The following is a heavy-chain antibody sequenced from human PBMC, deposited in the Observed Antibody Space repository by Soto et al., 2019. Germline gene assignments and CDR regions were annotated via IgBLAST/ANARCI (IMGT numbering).Heavy chain of an antibody. CDR1: GFTFSSYS. J-gene: IGHJ6*02. CDR3: ARDRQDMVRGVIYYGMDV. V-gene: IGHV3-48*02. Sequence: GGSLRLSCAASGFTFSSYSMNWVRQAPGKGLEWVSYISSSSSTIYYADSVKGRFTISRDNAKNSLYLQMNSLRDEDTAVYYCARDRQDMVRGVIYYGMDVWGQGTTVTVSS. CDR2: ISSSSSTI. D-gene: IGHD3-10*01.